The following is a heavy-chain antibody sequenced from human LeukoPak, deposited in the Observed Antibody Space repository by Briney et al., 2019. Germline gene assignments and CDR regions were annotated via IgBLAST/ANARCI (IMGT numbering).Heavy chain of an antibody. J-gene: IGHJ6*03. D-gene: IGHD6-19*01. CDR1: GYTFTSYG. CDR2: INPNSGGT. CDR3: ARDQQAEVAGMDV. V-gene: IGHV1-2*02. Sequence: GASVKVSCKASGYTFTSYGISWVRQAPGQGLEWMGWINPNSGGTNYAQKFQGRVTMTCDTSISTAYMELSRLRFDDTAVYYCARDQQAEVAGMDVWGKGTTVAVSS.